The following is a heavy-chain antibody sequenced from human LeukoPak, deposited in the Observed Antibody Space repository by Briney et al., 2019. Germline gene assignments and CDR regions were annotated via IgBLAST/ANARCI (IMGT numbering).Heavy chain of an antibody. V-gene: IGHV3-15*01. CDR1: GFTFTNAW. CDR2: IKSKTDGETT. CDR3: TTDLGTYYHGSQRLIPIDY. Sequence: GSLRLSCVDSGFTFTNAWMSWVRQAPGKGLEWIGRIKSKTDGETTNYAEPVRGRFTISRDDSKSAVYLQMNSLKIEDTAVYYCTTDLGTYYHGSQRLIPIDYWGQGTLVTVSS. J-gene: IGHJ4*02. D-gene: IGHD3-10*01.